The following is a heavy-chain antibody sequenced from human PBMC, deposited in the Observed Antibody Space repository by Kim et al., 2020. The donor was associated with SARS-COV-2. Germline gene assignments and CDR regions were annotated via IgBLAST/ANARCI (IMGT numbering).Heavy chain of an antibody. CDR3: ASTRGRDYGDYTFDY. J-gene: IGHJ4*02. CDR2: ISSSSSYI. D-gene: IGHD4-17*01. Sequence: GGSLRLSCAASGFTFSSYSMNWVRQAPGKGLEWVSSISSSSSYIYYADSVKGRFTISRDNAKNSLYLQMNSLRAEDTAVYYCASTRGRDYGDYTFDYWGQGTLVPVSS. V-gene: IGHV3-21*01. CDR1: GFTFSSYS.